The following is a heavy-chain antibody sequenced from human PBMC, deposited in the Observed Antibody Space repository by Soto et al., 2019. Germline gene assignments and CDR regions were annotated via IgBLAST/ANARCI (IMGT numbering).Heavy chain of an antibody. V-gene: IGHV6-1*01. D-gene: IGHD7-27*01. CDR1: GDSVSSNSAA. CDR2: TYYRSKWYN. J-gene: IGHJ6*03. Sequence: SQTHSLTCAISGDSVSSNSAAWNWIRQSPSRGLEWLGRTYYRSKWYNDYAVSVKSRITINPDTSKNQFSLQLNSVTPEDTAVYYCAREGNWDYYYYYYMDVWGKGTTVTVSS. CDR3: AREGNWDYYYYYYMDV.